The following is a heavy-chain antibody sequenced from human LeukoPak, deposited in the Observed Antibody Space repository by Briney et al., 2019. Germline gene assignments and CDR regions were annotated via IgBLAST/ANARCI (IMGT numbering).Heavy chain of an antibody. CDR2: MNPNSGNT. D-gene: IGHD2-2*01. CDR3: AREYQQNYYYYYGMDV. Sequence: ASVKVSCKASGYTFTSYDINWVRQATGRGLEWMGWMNPNSGNTGYAQKFQGRVTMTRNTSISTAYMELSSLRSEDTAVYYCAREYQQNYYYYYGMDVWGQGTTVTVSS. J-gene: IGHJ6*02. V-gene: IGHV1-8*01. CDR1: GYTFTSYD.